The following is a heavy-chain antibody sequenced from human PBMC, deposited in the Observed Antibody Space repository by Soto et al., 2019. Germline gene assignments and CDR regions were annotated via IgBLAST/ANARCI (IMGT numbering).Heavy chain of an antibody. Sequence: SETLSLTCTVSGGSISSSSYYWGWIRQPPGKGLECIGSIYYSGSTYYNPSLKSRVTISVDTSKNQFSLKLSSVSAADTAVYYCERSREVFDAFDIWGQGTIVTV. J-gene: IGHJ3*02. V-gene: IGHV4-39*01. CDR1: GGSISSSSYY. D-gene: IGHD6-6*01. CDR2: IYYSGST. CDR3: ERSREVFDAFDI.